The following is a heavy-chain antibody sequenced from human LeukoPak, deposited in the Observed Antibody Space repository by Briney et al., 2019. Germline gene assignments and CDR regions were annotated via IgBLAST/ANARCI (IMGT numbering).Heavy chain of an antibody. J-gene: IGHJ4*02. Sequence: GGSLRLSCPASGFTVSSNYMSWVRQAPGKGLEWVSVIYSGGTTYYADSVKGRFTISRDNSKNTLYLQMNSLRAEDTAVYYCAREKQLGPLDYWGQGTLVTVSS. V-gene: IGHV3-53*01. CDR2: IYSGGTT. CDR1: GFTVSSNY. CDR3: AREKQLGPLDY. D-gene: IGHD6-13*01.